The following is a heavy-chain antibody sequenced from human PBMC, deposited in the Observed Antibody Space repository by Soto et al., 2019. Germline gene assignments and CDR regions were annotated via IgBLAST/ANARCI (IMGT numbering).Heavy chain of an antibody. D-gene: IGHD3-10*01. CDR2: IYSGGST. J-gene: IGHJ6*02. Sequence: GGSLRLSCAASGLTVSNNYMAWVRQAPGKGLEWVSIIYSGGSTYHADSVQGRFTLSRDTSKNTLFLQMNSLRVEDTAVYYCARVNYYCSGTFYKPGYYYGKEGWGQGTTVTVSS. CDR3: ARVNYYCSGTFYKPGYYYGKEG. CDR1: GLTVSNNY. V-gene: IGHV3-53*01.